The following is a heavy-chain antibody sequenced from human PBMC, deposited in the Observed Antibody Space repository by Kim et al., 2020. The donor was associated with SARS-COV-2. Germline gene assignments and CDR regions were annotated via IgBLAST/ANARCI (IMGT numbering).Heavy chain of an antibody. J-gene: IGHJ6*02. CDR1: GFTFSSYG. V-gene: IGHV3-30*18. Sequence: GGSLRLSCAASGFTFSSYGMHWVRQAPGKGLEWVAVISYDGSNKYYADSVKGRFTISRDNSKNTLYLQMNSLRAEDTAVYYCAKDLPYGSWSYYIFSSYGMDVWGQGTRVTVSS. CDR2: ISYDGSNK. D-gene: IGHD3-10*01. CDR3: AKDLPYGSWSYYIFSSYGMDV.